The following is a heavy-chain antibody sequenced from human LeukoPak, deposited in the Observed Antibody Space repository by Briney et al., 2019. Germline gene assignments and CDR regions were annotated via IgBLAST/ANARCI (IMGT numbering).Heavy chain of an antibody. D-gene: IGHD1-26*01. V-gene: IGHV4-39*07. Sequence: SETLSLTCTVSGGSISSSSYYWGWIRQPPGKGLEWIGSIYYSGSTYYNPSLKSRVTISVDTSKNQFSLKLSSVTAADTAVYYCARGGVVGAPPGVDYWGQGTLVTVSS. CDR3: ARGGVVGAPPGVDY. J-gene: IGHJ4*02. CDR2: IYYSGST. CDR1: GGSISSSSYY.